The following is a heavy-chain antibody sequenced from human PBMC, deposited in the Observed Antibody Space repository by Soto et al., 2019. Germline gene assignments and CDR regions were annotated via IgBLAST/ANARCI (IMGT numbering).Heavy chain of an antibody. V-gene: IGHV4-30-4*01. J-gene: IGHJ5*02. D-gene: IGHD1-1*01. CDR3: ARGGGNWHARSIWFDP. CDR1: GGSISSGDYY. Sequence: QVQLQESGPGLVKPSQTLSLTCTVSGGSISSGDYYWSWIRQPPGKGLEWIGYIYYSGSTYYNPSLTSLVTSSVDTSKNPFSPELSSVTAADTAVYYCARGGGNWHARSIWFDPWSQGTLVTVSS. CDR2: IYYSGST.